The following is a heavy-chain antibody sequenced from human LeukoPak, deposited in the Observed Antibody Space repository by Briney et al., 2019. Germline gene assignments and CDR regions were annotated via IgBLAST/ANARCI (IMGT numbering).Heavy chain of an antibody. V-gene: IGHV3-23*01. Sequence: PGGSLRLSCAASGFTFASYAMTWVRQAPGKGLEWFSAISGSGGSTYYADSVEGRFTISRDNYKNTLYLQMNSLRAEDTAVHYCARDSGIYDSSGYYGLSYYGMDVWGQGTTVTVSS. J-gene: IGHJ6*02. D-gene: IGHD3-22*01. CDR2: ISGSGGST. CDR1: GFTFASYA. CDR3: ARDSGIYDSSGYYGLSYYGMDV.